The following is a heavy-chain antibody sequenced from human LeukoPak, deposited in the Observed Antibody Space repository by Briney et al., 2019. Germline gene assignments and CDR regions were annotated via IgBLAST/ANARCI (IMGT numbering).Heavy chain of an antibody. CDR3: AGGPTGTTDY. D-gene: IGHD1-7*01. V-gene: IGHV4-34*01. CDR2: INHSGST. J-gene: IGHJ4*02. CDR1: GGSFSGYY. Sequence: PSETLSLTCAVYGGSFSGYYWSWIRQPPGKGLEWIGEINHSGSTNYNPSLKSRVTISVDTSKNQFSLKLSSVTAADTAVYYCAGGPTGTTDYWGQGTLVTVSS.